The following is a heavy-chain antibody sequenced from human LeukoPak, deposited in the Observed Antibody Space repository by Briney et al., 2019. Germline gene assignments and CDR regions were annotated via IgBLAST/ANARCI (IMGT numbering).Heavy chain of an antibody. Sequence: GGSLRLSCAASGFTFSTYAMHWVRQAPSKGLEWVAVMPYDGTNKYYADSVKGRFTISRDNSKNTLYLQMSSLRAEDTAVYYCARDFPHISSISFAFDFWGQGNLVTVSS. CDR1: GFTFSTYA. V-gene: IGHV3-30*15. D-gene: IGHD6-13*01. CDR3: ARDFPHISSISFAFDF. J-gene: IGHJ4*02. CDR2: MPYDGTNK.